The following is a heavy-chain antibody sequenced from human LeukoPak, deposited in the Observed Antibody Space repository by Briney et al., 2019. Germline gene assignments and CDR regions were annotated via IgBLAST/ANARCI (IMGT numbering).Heavy chain of an antibody. Sequence: SETLSLTCAVYGGSFSGYYWSWIRQPPGKGLEWIGEINHSGSTNYNPSLKSRATISVDTSKNQFSLKLSSVTAADTAVYYCASIAGYSSGWYPNWFDPWGQGTLVTVSS. CDR1: GGSFSGYY. J-gene: IGHJ5*02. D-gene: IGHD6-19*01. CDR2: INHSGST. CDR3: ASIAGYSSGWYPNWFDP. V-gene: IGHV4-34*01.